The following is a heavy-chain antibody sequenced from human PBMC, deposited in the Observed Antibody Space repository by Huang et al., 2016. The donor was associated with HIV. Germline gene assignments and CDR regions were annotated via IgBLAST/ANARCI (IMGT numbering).Heavy chain of an antibody. CDR2: IYSGGNT. Sequence: EVQLVETGGGLIQPGGSLRLSCAASGFTVTTSHISWVRQAPGKGLGWISLIYSGGNTYYAYSVKGRFTISRDNSKNPVYLQMNNLRAEDTAVYYCAGGDYDSSGYYQGYLYYMDVWGKGTTVTVSS. CDR1: GFTVTTSH. D-gene: IGHD3-22*01. V-gene: IGHV3-53*02. J-gene: IGHJ6*03. CDR3: AGGDYDSSGYYQGYLYYMDV.